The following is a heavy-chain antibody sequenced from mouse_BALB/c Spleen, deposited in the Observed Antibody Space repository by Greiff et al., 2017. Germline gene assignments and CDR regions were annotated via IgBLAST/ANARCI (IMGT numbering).Heavy chain of an antibody. CDR2: IYPGDGDT. J-gene: IGHJ2*01. D-gene: IGHD1-1*01. CDR3: ASGYYGSSYDYFDY. CDR1: GYTFTSYW. Sequence: VQLQQSGAELARPGASVKLSCKASGYTFTSYWMQWVKQRPGQGLEWIGAIYPGDGDTRYTQKFKGKATLTADKSSSTAYMQLSSLASEDSAVYYCASGYYGSSYDYFDYWGQGTTLTVSS. V-gene: IGHV1-87*01.